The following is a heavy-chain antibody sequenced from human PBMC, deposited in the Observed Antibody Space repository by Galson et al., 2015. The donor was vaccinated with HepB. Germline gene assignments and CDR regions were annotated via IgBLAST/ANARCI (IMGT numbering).Heavy chain of an antibody. CDR2: ISYDGSNK. D-gene: IGHD3-22*01. CDR1: GFTFSSYA. V-gene: IGHV3-30*04. CDR3: ARLNYDSSGYYHFDY. J-gene: IGHJ4*02. Sequence: LRLSCAASGFTFSSYAMHWVRQAPGKGLEWVAVISYDGSNKYYADSVKGRSTISRDNSKNTLYLQMNSLRAEDTAVYYCARLNYDSSGYYHFDYWGQGTLVTVSS.